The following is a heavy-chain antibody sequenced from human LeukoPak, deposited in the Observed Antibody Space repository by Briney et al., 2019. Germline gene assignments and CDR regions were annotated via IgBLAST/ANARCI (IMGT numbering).Heavy chain of an antibody. CDR1: GFTFSDYY. V-gene: IGHV3-11*04. CDR3: ARGPPYYYDSSGYGGMDV. CDR2: ISSSGSTI. J-gene: IGHJ6*02. D-gene: IGHD3-22*01. Sequence: GGSLRLSCAASGFTFSDYYMSWIRQAPGKGLEWVSYISSSGSTIYYADSVKGRFTISRDNSKNTLYLQMNSLRAEDTAVYYCARGPPYYYDSSGYGGMDVWGQGTTVTVSS.